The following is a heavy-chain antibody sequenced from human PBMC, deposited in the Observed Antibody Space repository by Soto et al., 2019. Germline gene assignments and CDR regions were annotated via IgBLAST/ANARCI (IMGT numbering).Heavy chain of an antibody. Sequence: PSETLSLTCAVSGGSISSGGYSWSWIRQPPGKGLEWIGYIYHSGSTYYNPSLKSRVTISVDRSKNQFSLKLSSVTAADTAVYYCARAPGGEFGVDNWFDPWGQGTLVTVSS. V-gene: IGHV4-30-2*01. CDR1: GGSISSGGYS. CDR2: IYHSGST. J-gene: IGHJ5*02. D-gene: IGHD3-3*01. CDR3: ARAPGGEFGVDNWFDP.